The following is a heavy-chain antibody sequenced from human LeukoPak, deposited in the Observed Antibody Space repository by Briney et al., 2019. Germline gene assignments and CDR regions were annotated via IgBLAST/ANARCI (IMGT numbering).Heavy chain of an antibody. V-gene: IGHV3-30*03. Sequence: PGGSLRLSCAASGFTFSSYGMHWVRQAPGKGLEWVAVISYDGSNKYYADSVKGRFTISRDNSKNTLYLQMNSLRAEDTAVYYCAREGGYDFWSGSPMDVWGQGTTVTVSS. CDR2: ISYDGSNK. CDR1: GFTFSSYG. D-gene: IGHD3-3*01. J-gene: IGHJ6*02. CDR3: AREGGYDFWSGSPMDV.